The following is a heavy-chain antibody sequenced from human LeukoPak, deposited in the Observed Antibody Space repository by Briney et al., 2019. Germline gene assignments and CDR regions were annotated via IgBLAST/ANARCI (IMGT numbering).Heavy chain of an antibody. CDR2: ISYDGSNK. D-gene: IGHD5-12*01. V-gene: IGHV3-30-3*01. CDR1: GFTFSSYA. Sequence: GGSLRLSCAASGFTFSSYAMSWVRQAPGKGLEWVAVISYDGSNKYYADSVKGRFTISRDNSKNTLYLQMNSLRAEDTAVYYCARWPFQHWGQGTLVTVSS. J-gene: IGHJ1*01. CDR3: ARWPFQH.